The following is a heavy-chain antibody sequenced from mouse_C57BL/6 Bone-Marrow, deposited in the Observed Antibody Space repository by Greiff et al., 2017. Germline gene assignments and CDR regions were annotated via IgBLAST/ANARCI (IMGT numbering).Heavy chain of an antibody. D-gene: IGHD1-1*01. Sequence: QVQLKESGAELARPGASVKLSCKASGYTFTSCGISWVKQRTGQGLEWIGEIYPRSGNTYYNEKFKGKATLTADKSSSTAYMELRSLTSEDSAVYFCAREGVYYYGSPFAYWGQGTLVTVSA. J-gene: IGHJ3*01. CDR3: AREGVYYYGSPFAY. V-gene: IGHV1-81*01. CDR1: GYTFTSCG. CDR2: IYPRSGNT.